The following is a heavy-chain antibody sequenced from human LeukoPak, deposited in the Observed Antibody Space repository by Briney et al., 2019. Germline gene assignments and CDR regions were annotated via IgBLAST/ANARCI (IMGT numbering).Heavy chain of an antibody. Sequence: GASVKVSCKTSGYSENFCGITWVRQVAGQGLEWMGWISAYNGNTNYAQKLQGRVTMTTDTSTSTAYMELRSLRSDDTAVYYCARGLEWLTRRHTWFDPWGQGTLVTVSS. CDR3: ARGLEWLTRRHTWFDP. V-gene: IGHV1-18*01. CDR1: GYSENFCG. D-gene: IGHD3-3*01. CDR2: ISAYNGNT. J-gene: IGHJ5*02.